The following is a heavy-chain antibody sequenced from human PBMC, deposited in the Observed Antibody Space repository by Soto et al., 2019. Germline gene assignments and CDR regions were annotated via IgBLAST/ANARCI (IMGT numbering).Heavy chain of an antibody. J-gene: IGHJ6*03. CDR3: AREKSYYDILTGLYYYYYMDV. Sequence: QVQLVQSGAEVKKPGASVKVSCKASGYTFTSYDINWVRQATGQGLEWMGWMNPNSGNTGYAQKFQGRVTMTRNTSISTAYMELSSLRSEDTAVYYCAREKSYYDILTGLYYYYYMDVWGKGTTVTVSS. CDR2: MNPNSGNT. D-gene: IGHD3-9*01. CDR1: GYTFTSYD. V-gene: IGHV1-8*01.